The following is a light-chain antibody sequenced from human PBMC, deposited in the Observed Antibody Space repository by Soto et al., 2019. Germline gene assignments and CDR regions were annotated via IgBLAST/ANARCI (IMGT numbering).Light chain of an antibody. CDR1: QSISGA. V-gene: IGKV3-15*01. CDR3: QQYNNWPWT. Sequence: EIVLTQSPATLSLSPGETATLSCRASQSISGALAWYQQKPGQAPRLLIYGASTRATSFPARFSGSGSGTDFTLTISSLQSEDFAVYYCQQYNNWPWTFGQGTKVDIK. CDR2: GAS. J-gene: IGKJ1*01.